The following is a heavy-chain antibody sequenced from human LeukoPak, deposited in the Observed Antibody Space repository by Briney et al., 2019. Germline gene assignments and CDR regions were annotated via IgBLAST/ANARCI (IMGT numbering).Heavy chain of an antibody. V-gene: IGHV4-59*01. CDR3: ARVGEGYYDNSGYYYGEFDY. CDR2: IFYNGDT. J-gene: IGHJ4*02. CDR1: GGSTLSYY. Sequence: PSETLSLTCTVSGGSTLSYYWSWIRQPPGKGLEWIGYIFYNGDTKYNPSLRSRVTISVDTSKNQFSLKLSSVTAADTAVYYCARVGEGYYDNSGYYYGEFDYWGQGTLVTVSS. D-gene: IGHD3-22*01.